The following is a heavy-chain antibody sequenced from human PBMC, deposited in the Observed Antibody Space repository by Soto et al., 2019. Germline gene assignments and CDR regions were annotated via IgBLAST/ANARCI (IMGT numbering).Heavy chain of an antibody. Sequence: GGSLRLSCVASGFIFSSYGMHWVRQAPGKGLEWVAIIWYDGSKKYYADSVKGRFTISRDNSKNTLYLQMNSLRAEDTAVYYCATDGVRHNWNDEPHWFDPWGQGTLVTVSS. V-gene: IGHV3-33*01. CDR1: GFIFSSYG. CDR3: ATDGVRHNWNDEPHWFDP. CDR2: IWYDGSKK. D-gene: IGHD1-20*01. J-gene: IGHJ5*02.